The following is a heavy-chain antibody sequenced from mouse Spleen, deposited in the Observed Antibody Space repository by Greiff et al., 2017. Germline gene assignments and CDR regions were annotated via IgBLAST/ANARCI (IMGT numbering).Heavy chain of an antibody. J-gene: IGHJ4*01. CDR3: ARMVHYYGYNAMDY. CDR2: INPNNGGT. V-gene: IGHV1-18*01. CDR1: GYTFTDYN. D-gene: IGHD1-2*01. Sequence: VQLKQSGPELVKPGASVKIPCKASGYTFTDYNMDWVKQSHGKSLEWIGDINPNNGGTIYNQKFKGKATLTVDKSSSTAYMELRSLTSEDTAVYYCARMVHYYGYNAMDYWGQGTSVTVSS.